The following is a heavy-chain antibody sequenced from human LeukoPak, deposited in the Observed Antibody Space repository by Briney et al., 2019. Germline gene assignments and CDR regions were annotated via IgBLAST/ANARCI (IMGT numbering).Heavy chain of an antibody. V-gene: IGHV1-46*01. CDR1: GYTFTSYY. Sequence: ASVKVSRKTSGYTFTSYYIHWVRQAPGQGLEWMGIINPGGGGTIYAQKFQGRVTMTRDTSTSTVYMQLSSLTSEDTALYYCARSRDRFDYWGQGTLVTVSS. J-gene: IGHJ4*02. D-gene: IGHD5-24*01. CDR2: INPGGGGT. CDR3: ARSRDRFDY.